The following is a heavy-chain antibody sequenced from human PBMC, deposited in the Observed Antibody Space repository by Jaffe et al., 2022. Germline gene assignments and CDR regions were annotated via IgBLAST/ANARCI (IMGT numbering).Heavy chain of an antibody. V-gene: IGHV4-39*01. CDR2: IYYSGST. D-gene: IGHD3-10*01. J-gene: IGHJ3*02. CDR3: ARPRYGSGPNDAFDI. Sequence: QLQLQESGPGLVKPSETLSLTCTVSGGSISSSSYYWGWIRQPPGKGLEWIGSIYYSGSTYYNPSLKSRVTISVDTSKNQFSLKLSSVTAADTAVYYCARPRYGSGPNDAFDIWGQGTMVTVSS. CDR1: GGSISSSSYY.